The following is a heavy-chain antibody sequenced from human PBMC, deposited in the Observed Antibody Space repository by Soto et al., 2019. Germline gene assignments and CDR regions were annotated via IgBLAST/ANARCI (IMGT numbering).Heavy chain of an antibody. CDR2: IDSSVNHI. CDR3: ESEGLIGNHEDFEI. Sequence: EVQVVESGGGLVQPGGSLRLSCAASGFPFSNYEMNWVRQAPGKGLEWLSYIDSSVNHINYADSVKGRFTISKDNAENSLFLEMNSLRIEDVAFYHSESEGLIGNHEDFEIWGGGTLVTVSS. D-gene: IGHD2-21*02. J-gene: IGHJ3*02. CDR1: GFPFSNYE. V-gene: IGHV3-48*03.